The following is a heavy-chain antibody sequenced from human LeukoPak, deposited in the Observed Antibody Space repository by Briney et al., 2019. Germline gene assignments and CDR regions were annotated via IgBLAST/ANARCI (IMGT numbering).Heavy chain of an antibody. J-gene: IGHJ2*01. CDR1: GFTLSSYS. D-gene: IGHD1-1*01. Sequence: NPGGSLRLSCAASGFTLSSYSMNWVRQAPGEGREWVSSSSSSRSYIYYVHSVKGRFIISRDSAKNSLYLQMNSLRAEDTAVYYCARDLPDEVPSFDLWGRGTLVTVSS. V-gene: IGHV3-21*01. CDR2: SSSSRSYI. CDR3: ARDLPDEVPSFDL.